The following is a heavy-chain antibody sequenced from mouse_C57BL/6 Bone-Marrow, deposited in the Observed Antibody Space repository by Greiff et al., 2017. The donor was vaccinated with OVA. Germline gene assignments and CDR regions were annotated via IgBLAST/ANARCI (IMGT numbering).Heavy chain of an antibody. J-gene: IGHJ4*01. CDR3: AREGTVAMDY. V-gene: IGHV1-19*01. Sequence: EVQLQQSGPVLVKPGASVKMSCKASGYTFTDYYMNWVKQSHGKSLEWIGVINPYNGGTSYNQKFKGKATLTVDKSSSTAYMELNSLTSEDSAVYYCAREGTVAMDYWGQGTSVTVSS. D-gene: IGHD1-1*01. CDR1: GYTFTDYY. CDR2: INPYNGGT.